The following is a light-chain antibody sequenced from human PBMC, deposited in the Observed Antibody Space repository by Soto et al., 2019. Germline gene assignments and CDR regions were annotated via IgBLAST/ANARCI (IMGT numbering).Light chain of an antibody. Sequence: EIVMTQSPATLSVSPGERATLSCRASQSVSSNLAWYQQKPGQAPRLLIYDASTRATGIPARFSGSVSGTDFTLTISRLQSEDFAVYYCQQYNNWPPMAFGQGTKVEIK. CDR1: QSVSSN. CDR2: DAS. J-gene: IGKJ1*01. V-gene: IGKV3-15*01. CDR3: QQYNNWPPMA.